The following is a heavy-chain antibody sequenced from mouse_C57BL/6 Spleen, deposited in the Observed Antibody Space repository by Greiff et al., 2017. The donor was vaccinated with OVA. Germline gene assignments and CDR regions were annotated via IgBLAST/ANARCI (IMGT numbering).Heavy chain of an antibody. CDR3: TRRDGGTLDY. D-gene: IGHD2-14*01. CDR2: IDPETGGT. Sequence: QVQLQQSGAELVRPGASVTLSCKASGYTFTDYEMHWVKQTPVHGLEWIGAIDPETGGTAYNQKFKGKAILTADKSSSTAYMELRSLTSEDSAVYYCTRRDGGTLDYWGQGTTLTVSS. CDR1: GYTFTDYE. J-gene: IGHJ2*01. V-gene: IGHV1-15*01.